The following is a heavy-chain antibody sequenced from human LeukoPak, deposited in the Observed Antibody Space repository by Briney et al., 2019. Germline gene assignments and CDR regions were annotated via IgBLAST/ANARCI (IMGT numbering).Heavy chain of an antibody. CDR1: GVSISSNYYY. CDR2: IFYSGST. Sequence: SETLSLTCTVSGVSISSNYYYSWILQPPPKKLQWIGNIFYSGSTHYNPSFISRVTISVDTSTNQFSLKLNSLTTADTPVYSCARNNIEIGVGWSRDWFDPWGQGTLVAVSS. J-gene: IGHJ5*02. CDR3: ARNNIEIGVGWSRDWFDP. D-gene: IGHD3-16*01. V-gene: IGHV4-39*01.